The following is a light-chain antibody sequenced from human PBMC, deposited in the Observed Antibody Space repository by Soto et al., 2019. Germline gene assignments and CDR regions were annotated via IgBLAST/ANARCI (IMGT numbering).Light chain of an antibody. V-gene: IGLV2-11*01. CDR1: SSDVGGYNY. J-gene: IGLJ2*01. CDR2: DVS. Sequence: QSALTQPRSVSGSPGQSVTISCTGTSSDVGGYNYVSWYQQHPGKAPKLMIYDVSKRPSGVPDRFSGSKSGNPASLAISGLQAEDEADYYCCSYAGSYNVVLGGGTKLTVL. CDR3: CSYAGSYNVV.